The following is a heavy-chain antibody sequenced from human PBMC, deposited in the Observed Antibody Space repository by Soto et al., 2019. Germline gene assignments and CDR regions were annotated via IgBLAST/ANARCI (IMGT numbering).Heavy chain of an antibody. J-gene: IGHJ4*02. Sequence: EVQLVESGGGLVQPGGSLRLSCAASGFIFSDHYMDWVRQAPGKGLEWVGRTRNKANSHTTEYAASVKGRFTISRDDSKISLYLQMNSLKIEDTAVYYCARATTVTDYWGQGTLVTVSS. V-gene: IGHV3-72*01. CDR3: ARATTVTDY. CDR1: GFIFSDHY. D-gene: IGHD4-17*01. CDR2: TRNKANSHTT.